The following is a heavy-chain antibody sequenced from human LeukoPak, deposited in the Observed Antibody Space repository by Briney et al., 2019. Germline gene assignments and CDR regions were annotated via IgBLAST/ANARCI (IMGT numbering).Heavy chain of an antibody. Sequence: GGSLRLSCVASGFIFNDYAMYWVRRLPGKGREWVSLISGDGDSTYYEDSVKGRFSMSRDNRRNSVYLQMNSLRIEDTALYYCAKDSLEAAGNFDYWGQGTLVTVS. CDR2: ISGDGDST. CDR3: AKDSLEAAGNFDY. V-gene: IGHV3-43*02. CDR1: GFIFNDYA. D-gene: IGHD1-14*01. J-gene: IGHJ4*02.